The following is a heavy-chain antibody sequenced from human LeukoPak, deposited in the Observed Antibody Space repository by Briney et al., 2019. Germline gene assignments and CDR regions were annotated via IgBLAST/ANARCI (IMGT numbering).Heavy chain of an antibody. D-gene: IGHD6-13*01. CDR1: GYSISSGYY. Sequence: SETLSLTCAVSGYSISSGYYWGWIRQPPGKGLVWIGSIYHSGSTYYNPSLKSRLTISADTSKNQFSLKLSSVTAADTAVYYCARDRRLTAAGNFYWFDPWGQGTLVTVSS. CDR2: IYHSGST. J-gene: IGHJ5*02. V-gene: IGHV4-38-2*02. CDR3: ARDRRLTAAGNFYWFDP.